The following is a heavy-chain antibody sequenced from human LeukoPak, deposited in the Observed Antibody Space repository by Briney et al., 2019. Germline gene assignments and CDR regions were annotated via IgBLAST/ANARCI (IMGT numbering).Heavy chain of an antibody. Sequence: GGSLTLSCAASGFTFSSYSMNWVRQAPGKGLEWVSYISSSSSTIYYADSVKGRFTISRDNAKDSLYLQMNSLRAEDTAVYYCARTIEMATISYFDYWGQGTLVTVSS. CDR3: ARTIEMATISYFDY. J-gene: IGHJ4*02. CDR1: GFTFSSYS. V-gene: IGHV3-48*01. CDR2: ISSSSSTI. D-gene: IGHD5-24*01.